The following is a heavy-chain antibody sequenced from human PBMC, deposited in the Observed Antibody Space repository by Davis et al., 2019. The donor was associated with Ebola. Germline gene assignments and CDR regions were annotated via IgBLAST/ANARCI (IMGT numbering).Heavy chain of an antibody. Sequence: SVKVSCKASGGSFSTFSINWLRQAPGHGPEWMGGIIPLFGTANYAQKFQGRVTMTRNTSISTAYMELSSLRSEDTAVYYCASGLWGSRGMDVWGKGTTVTVSS. CDR2: IIPLFGTA. CDR3: ASGLWGSRGMDV. V-gene: IGHV1-69*05. CDR1: GGSFSTFS. D-gene: IGHD3-16*01. J-gene: IGHJ6*04.